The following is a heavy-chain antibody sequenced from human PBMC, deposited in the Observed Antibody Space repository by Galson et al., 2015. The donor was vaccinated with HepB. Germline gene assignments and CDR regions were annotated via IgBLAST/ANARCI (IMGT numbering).Heavy chain of an antibody. J-gene: IGHJ4*02. CDR1: GFPFSNFW. V-gene: IGHV3-7*01. CDR2: IKQDGNEK. CDR3: AKGAIRGATPHYFDY. D-gene: IGHD3-10*01. Sequence: SLRLSCAVSGFPFSNFWMTWVRQAPGKGLEWVANIKQDGNEKYYVDSVKGRLTIPRDNAKNSLYVRMNSLRVEDTAVYYCAKGAIRGATPHYFDYLGQGTLVTVSS.